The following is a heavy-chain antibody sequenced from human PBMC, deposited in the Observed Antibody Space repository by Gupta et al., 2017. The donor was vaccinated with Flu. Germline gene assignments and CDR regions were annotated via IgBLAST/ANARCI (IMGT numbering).Heavy chain of an antibody. V-gene: IGHV4-39*01. D-gene: IGHD7-27*01. J-gene: IGHJ4*02. CDR2: IFYSGST. CDR3: ARSVTGDYFDN. Sequence: SGTYFWAWIRQSPRKGLEWIGNIFYSGSTQYNPSLRSRLTMSIDTSTNQFSLRVTSMTAPDTAVYYCARSVTGDYFDNWGQGSLVTVSS. CDR1: SGTYF.